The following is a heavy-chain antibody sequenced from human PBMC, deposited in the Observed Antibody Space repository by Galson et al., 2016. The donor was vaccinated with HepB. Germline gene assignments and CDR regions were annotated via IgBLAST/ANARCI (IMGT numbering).Heavy chain of an antibody. Sequence: TLSLTCTVSEGSITSGADYWTWIRQCSGKGLEWIGCIHPSGTTYYNPSLQSRVVMSKDTPKNQLSLRLSSVTAADTAVYYCARGTDHAKTHYWGQGTLVTVSS. J-gene: IGHJ4*02. CDR3: ARGTDHAKTHY. V-gene: IGHV4-31*03. CDR1: EGSITSGADY. D-gene: IGHD2-8*02. CDR2: IHPSGTT.